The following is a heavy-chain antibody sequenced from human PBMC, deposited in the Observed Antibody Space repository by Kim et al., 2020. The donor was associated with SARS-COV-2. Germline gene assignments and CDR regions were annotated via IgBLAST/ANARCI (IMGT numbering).Heavy chain of an antibody. V-gene: IGHV4-34*01. CDR1: GGSFSGYY. Sequence: SETLSLTCAVYGGSFSGYYWSWIRQPPGKGLEWIGEINHSGSTNYNPSLKSRVTISVDTSKNQFSLKLSSGTAADTAVYYCARGPDLLNHYYYHYMDV. CDR3: ARGPDLLNHYYYHYMDV. CDR2: INHSGST. J-gene: IGHJ6*03.